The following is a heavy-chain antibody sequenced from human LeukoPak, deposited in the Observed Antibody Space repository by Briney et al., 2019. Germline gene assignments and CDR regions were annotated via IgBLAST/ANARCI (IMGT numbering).Heavy chain of an antibody. CDR3: ARGPYSSSWYIRSRYFDY. J-gene: IGHJ4*02. V-gene: IGHV4-39*07. CDR2: IYYSGST. Sequence: PSETLSLTCTVSGGSISSSSYYWGWIRQPPGKGLEWIGSIYYSGSTYYNPSLKSRVTISVDTSKNQFSLKLGSVTAADTAVYYCARGPYSSSWYIRSRYFDYWGQGTLVTVSS. D-gene: IGHD6-13*01. CDR1: GGSISSSSYY.